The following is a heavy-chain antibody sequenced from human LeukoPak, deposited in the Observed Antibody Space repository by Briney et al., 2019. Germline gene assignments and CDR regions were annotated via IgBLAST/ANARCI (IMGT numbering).Heavy chain of an antibody. CDR3: ARFKSGDFWSGSTPYYFDY. CDR1: GGSISSYY. D-gene: IGHD3-3*01. J-gene: IGHJ4*02. V-gene: IGHV4-34*01. CDR2: INHSGST. Sequence: SETLSLTCTVSGGSISSYYWSWIRQPPGKGLEWIGEINHSGSTNYNPSLKSRVTISVDTSKNQFSLKLSSVTAADTAVYYCARFKSGDFWSGSTPYYFDYWGQGTLVTVSS.